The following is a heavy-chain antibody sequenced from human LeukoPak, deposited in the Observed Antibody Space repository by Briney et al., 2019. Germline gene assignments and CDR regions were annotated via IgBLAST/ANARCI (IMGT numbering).Heavy chain of an antibody. D-gene: IGHD1-26*01. Sequence: PGGSLRLSCAASGFTFSSYAMHWVRQAPGKGLEWVAVISYDGSNKYYADSVKGRFTISRDNSKNTLYLQMNSLRAEDTAVYYCARDWVVGATTGFDYWGQGTLVTVSS. V-gene: IGHV3-30*04. J-gene: IGHJ4*02. CDR3: ARDWVVGATTGFDY. CDR2: ISYDGSNK. CDR1: GFTFSSYA.